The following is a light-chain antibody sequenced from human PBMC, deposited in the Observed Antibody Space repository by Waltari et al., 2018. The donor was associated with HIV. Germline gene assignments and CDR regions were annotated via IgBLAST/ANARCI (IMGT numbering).Light chain of an antibody. CDR1: ISDVGAYKF. V-gene: IGLV2-8*01. Sequence: QSALTQPPSASGCPGQSVTISCTGTISDVGAYKFVSWYQQHPGKAPKLLIYEVNQRPAGVPARVAGAASVNAASLTVSRHQAEDEADSYCSSVSVSINFVVFGGETKLTVL. CDR3: SSVSVSINFVV. J-gene: IGLJ2*01. CDR2: EVN.